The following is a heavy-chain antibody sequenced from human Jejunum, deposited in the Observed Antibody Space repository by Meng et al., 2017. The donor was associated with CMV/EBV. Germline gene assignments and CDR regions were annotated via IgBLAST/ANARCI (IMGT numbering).Heavy chain of an antibody. CDR3: ARGATGGSYRFDF. CDR1: VFPFSTAC. Sequence: VFPFSTACLHRPRHAPGRGLVWVSRIIGDGRSTNSPAAVKGRFTIPRDNAMNPLYLQMTSLRVENTAVYYCARGATGGSYRFDFWGHGTLVTVSS. J-gene: IGHJ4*01. V-gene: IGHV3-74*01. CDR2: IIGDGRST. D-gene: IGHD1-26*01.